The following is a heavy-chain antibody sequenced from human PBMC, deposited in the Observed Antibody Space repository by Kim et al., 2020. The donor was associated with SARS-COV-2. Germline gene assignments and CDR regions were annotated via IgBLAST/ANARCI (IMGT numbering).Heavy chain of an antibody. D-gene: IGHD6-13*01. J-gene: IGHJ4*02. CDR3: ACSGYSSSARRAPVFYFDY. V-gene: IGHV3-48*02. CDR1: GFTFSSYS. CDR2: ISSSSSTI. Sequence: GGSLRLSCAASGFTFSSYSMNWVRQAPGKGLEWVSYISSSSSTIYYADSVKGRFTISRDNAKNSLYLQMNSLRDEDTAVYYCACSGYSSSARRAPVFYFDYWGQRSLVTVSS.